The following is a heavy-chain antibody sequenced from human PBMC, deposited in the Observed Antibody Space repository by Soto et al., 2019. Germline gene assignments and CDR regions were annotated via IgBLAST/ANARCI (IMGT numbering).Heavy chain of an antibody. D-gene: IGHD2-15*01. J-gene: IGHJ4*02. V-gene: IGHV3-23*01. CDR3: ARHRGGGGSPRPLDY. Sequence: GWCLRISCASSGFTFSNFAMSWVRKAPGKGLEWVSVISGGGGTTYYADSVKGRFTISRDNSKNTLYLHMDSLTAADTAVYYCARHRGGGGSPRPLDYWGQGTLVTVSS. CDR2: ISGGGGTT. CDR1: GFTFSNFA.